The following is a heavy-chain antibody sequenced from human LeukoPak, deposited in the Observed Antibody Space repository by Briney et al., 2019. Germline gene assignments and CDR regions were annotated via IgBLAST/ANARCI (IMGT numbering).Heavy chain of an antibody. CDR2: INHSGST. V-gene: IGHV4-34*01. J-gene: IGHJ6*03. CDR1: GGSFSGYY. Sequence: SETLSLTCAVYGGSFSGYYWSWIRQPPGKGLEWIGEINHSGSTNYNPSLKSRVTISVDTSKNQFSLKLSSVTAADTAVYYCAGARGIWSGSPPFHYYYYMDVWGKGTTVTVSS. D-gene: IGHD3-3*01. CDR3: AGARGIWSGSPPFHYYYYMDV.